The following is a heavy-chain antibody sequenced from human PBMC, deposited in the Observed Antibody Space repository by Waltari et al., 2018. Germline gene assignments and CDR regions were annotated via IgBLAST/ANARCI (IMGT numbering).Heavy chain of an antibody. D-gene: IGHD7-27*01. Sequence: EVQLVESGGGLVQPGGSLRLSCAASGFTFSSYSMNWVRQAPGTGLEWVSYISSSGSIIYYADSVKGRFTISRDNAKNSLYLQMNSLRAEDTAVYYCARDRRGDPGLFDYWGQGTLVTVSS. CDR1: GFTFSSYS. CDR2: ISSSGSII. V-gene: IGHV3-48*04. J-gene: IGHJ4*02. CDR3: ARDRRGDPGLFDY.